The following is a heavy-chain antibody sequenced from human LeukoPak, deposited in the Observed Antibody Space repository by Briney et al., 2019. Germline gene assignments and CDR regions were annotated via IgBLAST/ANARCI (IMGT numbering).Heavy chain of an antibody. CDR2: IYYSGST. Sequence: PSETLSLTCTVSGVSISSYYWSWIRQPPGKGLEWIGYIYYSGSTNYNPSLKSRVTMSVDTSKNQFSLKLSSVTAADTAVYYCAREGSRDILTGYYHNWFDPWGQGTLVTVSS. J-gene: IGHJ5*02. D-gene: IGHD3-9*01. CDR3: AREGSRDILTGYYHNWFDP. CDR1: GVSISSYY. V-gene: IGHV4-59*01.